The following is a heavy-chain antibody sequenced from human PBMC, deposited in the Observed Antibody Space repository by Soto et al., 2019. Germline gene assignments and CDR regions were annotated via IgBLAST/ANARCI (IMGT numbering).Heavy chain of an antibody. J-gene: IGHJ4*02. V-gene: IGHV3-23*01. CDR1: GFTFSSYA. Sequence: PGGSLRLSCAASGFTFSSYAMSWVRQAPGKGLEWVSAISGSGGSTYYADSVNGRFTISRDNSKNTLYLQMDSLRAEDTAVYYCAKEAPPYYDFWSGYRAGYFDYRGQGTLVTVSS. D-gene: IGHD3-3*01. CDR2: ISGSGGST. CDR3: AKEAPPYYDFWSGYRAGYFDY.